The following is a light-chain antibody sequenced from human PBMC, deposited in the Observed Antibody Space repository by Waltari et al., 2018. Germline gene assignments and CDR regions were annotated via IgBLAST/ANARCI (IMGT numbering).Light chain of an antibody. CDR3: QEHVTYWA. Sequence: MTQSPATLSVSPGERATLSCRASQSITRWLAWYQQKPGKAPKLLIYDASSLESGVPSRFSGSGSGTEFTLTISSLQPDDFATYYCQEHVTYWAFGQGTKVEIK. CDR1: QSITRW. J-gene: IGKJ1*01. CDR2: DAS. V-gene: IGKV1-5*01.